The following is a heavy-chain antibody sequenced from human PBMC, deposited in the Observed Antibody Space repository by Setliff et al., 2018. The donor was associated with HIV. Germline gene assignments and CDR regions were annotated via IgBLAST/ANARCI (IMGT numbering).Heavy chain of an antibody. CDR3: ARLWLHYGADIPKFDP. Sequence: SETLSLTCTVSRGSINSGGSYWSWIRQPPGRGLEWIRHIFQSGSTYYSPSLKNRVSMSEDTSQNQFSLRLTSLTAADTAVYFCARLWLHYGADIPKFDPWGQGTLVTVSS. D-gene: IGHD4-17*01. CDR2: IFQSGST. V-gene: IGHV4-61*08. J-gene: IGHJ5*02. CDR1: RGSINSGGSY.